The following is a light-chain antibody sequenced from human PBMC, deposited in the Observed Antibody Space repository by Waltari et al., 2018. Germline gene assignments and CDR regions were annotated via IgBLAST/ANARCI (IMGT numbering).Light chain of an antibody. CDR3: QQSYSTPRFT. Sequence: DIQMTQSPSSLSASVGDRVTITCRASQSVNNYLNWYQQQPGKAPKLLIYAASTLQSGVPSRFSGSGSGTDFTLTISSLQPEDFATYYFQQSYSTPRFTFGPGTKVDIK. CDR1: QSVNNY. CDR2: AAS. V-gene: IGKV1-39*01. J-gene: IGKJ3*01.